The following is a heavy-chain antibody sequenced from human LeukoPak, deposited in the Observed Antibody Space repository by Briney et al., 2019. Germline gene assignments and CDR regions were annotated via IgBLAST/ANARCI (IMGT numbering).Heavy chain of an antibody. CDR1: GFTFSSYG. Sequence: GGSLRLSCAASGFTFSSYGMHWVRQAPGKGLEWVAFIRYDGSNKYYADSVKGRFTISRDNSKNTLYLQMNSLRAEDTAVYYCARDPPLYDDYNYFDYWGQGTLVTVSS. CDR3: ARDPPLYDDYNYFDY. J-gene: IGHJ4*02. V-gene: IGHV3-30*02. CDR2: IRYDGSNK. D-gene: IGHD4-17*01.